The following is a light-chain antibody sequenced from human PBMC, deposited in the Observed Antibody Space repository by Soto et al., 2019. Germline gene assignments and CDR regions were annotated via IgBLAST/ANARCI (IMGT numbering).Light chain of an antibody. CDR1: QNVFTW. Sequence: DIQMTQSPSTLSASVGDRVTITCRASQNVFTWLAWYQHRPGKAPKLLIYDASILESGVPSRFSGSGSGTEFTLTITSLQSDDFATYYCQQYNTHSFGLGTKVDIK. CDR3: QQYNTHS. CDR2: DAS. V-gene: IGKV1-5*01. J-gene: IGKJ1*01.